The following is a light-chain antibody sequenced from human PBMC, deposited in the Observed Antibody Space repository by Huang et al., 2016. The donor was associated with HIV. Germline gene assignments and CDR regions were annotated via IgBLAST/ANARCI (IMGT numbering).Light chain of an antibody. J-gene: IGKJ1*01. CDR1: QSLSSY. CDR2: DAS. CDR3: QHRGIWPPWT. V-gene: IGKV3-11*01. Sequence: EIVLTQSPATLSLSPGERATLSCRASQSLSSYLAWYQQKPVQAPRLLIYDASNRATASPARFSGSGSGTDFTLTISSLEPEDFAVYYCQHRGIWPPWTFGQGTTVEIK.